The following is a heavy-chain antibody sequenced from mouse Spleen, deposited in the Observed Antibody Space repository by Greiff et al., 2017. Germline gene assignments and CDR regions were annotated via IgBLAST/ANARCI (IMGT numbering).Heavy chain of an antibody. CDR2: IYPGNSDT. D-gene: IGHD1-1*01. CDR3: TRSSSYPYYAMDY. CDR1: GYTFTSYW. V-gene: IGHV1-5*01. J-gene: IGHJ4*01. Sequence: EVQLQQSGPVLARPGASVKMSCKTSGYTFTSYWMHWVKQRPGQGLEWIGAIYPGNSDTSYNQKFKGKAKLTAVTSASTAYMELSSLTNEDSAVYYCTRSSSYPYYAMDYWGQGTSVTVSS.